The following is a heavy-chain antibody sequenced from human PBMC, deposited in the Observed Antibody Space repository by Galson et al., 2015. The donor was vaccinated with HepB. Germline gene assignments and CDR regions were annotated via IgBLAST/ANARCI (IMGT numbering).Heavy chain of an antibody. Sequence: SVKVSCKASGGTFSSYAISWVRQAPGQGLEWMGGIIPIFGTANYAQKFQGRVTITADESTSTAYMELRSLRSDDTAVYYCARYTLGGGRAFDIWGQGTMVTVSS. V-gene: IGHV1-69*13. CDR3: ARYTLGGGRAFDI. J-gene: IGHJ3*02. D-gene: IGHD3-10*01. CDR2: IIPIFGTA. CDR1: GGTFSSYA.